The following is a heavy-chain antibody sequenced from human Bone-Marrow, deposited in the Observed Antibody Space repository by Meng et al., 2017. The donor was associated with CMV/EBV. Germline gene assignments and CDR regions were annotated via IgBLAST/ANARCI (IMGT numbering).Heavy chain of an antibody. J-gene: IGHJ3*02. D-gene: IGHD3-3*01. CDR2: IYYSGST. CDR1: GDYY. Sequence: GDYYWSWIRQPPGKGLEWIGYIYYSGSTYYNPSLKSRFTISLDTSKNQFSLKLSSVTAADTAVYYCARFVRAITIFGVVRAPGAFDIWGQGTMVTVSS. V-gene: IGHV4-30-4*08. CDR3: ARFVRAITIFGVVRAPGAFDI.